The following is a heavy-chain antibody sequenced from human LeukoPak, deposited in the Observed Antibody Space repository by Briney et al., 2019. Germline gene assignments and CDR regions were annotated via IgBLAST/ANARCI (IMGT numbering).Heavy chain of an antibody. Sequence: GGSLRLSCAASGFTFSSYGMHWARQAPGKGLERVAVISYDGSNTYYADSVKGRFTISRDNSKNMLYLQMNSLRAEDTAVYYCAKPYCYGSRSYMDYWGQGTLVTVSS. CDR3: AKPYCYGSRSYMDY. J-gene: IGHJ4*02. V-gene: IGHV3-30*18. D-gene: IGHD3-10*01. CDR1: GFTFSSYG. CDR2: ISYDGSNT.